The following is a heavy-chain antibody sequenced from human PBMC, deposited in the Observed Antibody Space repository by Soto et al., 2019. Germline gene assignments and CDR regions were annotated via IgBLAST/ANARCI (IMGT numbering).Heavy chain of an antibody. CDR1: GHSFTNYW. CDR3: ARPYSGGPNDPFDV. V-gene: IGHV5-51*01. CDR2: IYPGDSHA. D-gene: IGHD1-26*01. Sequence: AGESLKISCKGSGHSFTNYWIGWVRQMPGKGLEWMGIIYPGDSHAIYSPSFQGQVTMSADKSISTAYLQWSSLKASDTAMYYCARPYSGGPNDPFDVWGQGTMVTVSS. J-gene: IGHJ3*01.